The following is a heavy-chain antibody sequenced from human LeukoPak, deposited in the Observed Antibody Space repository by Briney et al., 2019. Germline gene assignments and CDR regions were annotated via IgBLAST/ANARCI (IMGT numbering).Heavy chain of an antibody. Sequence: SGTLSLTCGVSGGSILTTNWWSWVRQPPGKGLEWIGEVHLSGTSNYNPSLKSRVSMSIDKSKNQLSLKLTSVTAADTAMFYCARESGAFSPFGFWGQGTLVTVSS. V-gene: IGHV4-4*02. D-gene: IGHD1-26*01. J-gene: IGHJ4*02. CDR2: VHLSGTS. CDR1: GGSILTTNW. CDR3: ARESGAFSPFGF.